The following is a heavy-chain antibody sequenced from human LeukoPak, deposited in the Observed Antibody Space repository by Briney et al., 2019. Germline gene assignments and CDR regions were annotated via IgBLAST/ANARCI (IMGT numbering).Heavy chain of an antibody. CDR2: INSDSGDT. J-gene: IGHJ4*02. CDR3: AREASADGHFFDS. D-gene: IGHD5-24*01. Sequence: ASVKVSCKASGYTFTSYGISWVRQAPGQGLEWMGRINSDSGDTKFAQKFQGRVTMTWDKSINTVYMEVSRLTSDDTAVYYCAREASADGHFFDSWGQGSLVTVSS. V-gene: IGHV1-2*02. CDR1: GYTFTSYG.